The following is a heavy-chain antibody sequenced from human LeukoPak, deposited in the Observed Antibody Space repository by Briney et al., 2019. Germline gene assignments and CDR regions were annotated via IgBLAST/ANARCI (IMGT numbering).Heavy chain of an antibody. J-gene: IGHJ6*03. Sequence: PSETLSLTCTVSGGSIINYYWSWIRQPPGKGLEWIGYIYYSGSTNYNPSLKSRVTISVDTSKNQFSLRLSSVTAADTAVYYCARLDDFWSGRDYYYYMDVWGKGTTVTVSS. CDR2: IYYSGST. V-gene: IGHV4-59*12. CDR1: GGSIINYY. CDR3: ARLDDFWSGRDYYYYMDV. D-gene: IGHD3-3*01.